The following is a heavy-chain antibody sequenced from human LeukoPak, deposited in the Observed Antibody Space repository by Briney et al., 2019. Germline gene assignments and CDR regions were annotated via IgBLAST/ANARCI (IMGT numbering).Heavy chain of an antibody. D-gene: IGHD3-22*01. CDR2: FDPEDGET. CDR3: ATSSSGLNWFDP. Sequence: ASVKVSCKVSGYTLTELSMHWVRQAPGKGLEWMGGFDPEDGETIYAQKFQGRVTMTEDTSTDTAYMELSSLRSEDTAVYYCATSSSGLNWFDPWGQGTLVTVSS. CDR1: GYTLTELS. V-gene: IGHV1-24*01. J-gene: IGHJ5*02.